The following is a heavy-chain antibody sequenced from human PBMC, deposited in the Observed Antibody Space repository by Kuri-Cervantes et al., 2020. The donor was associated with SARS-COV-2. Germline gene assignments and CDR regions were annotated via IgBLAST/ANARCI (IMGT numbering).Heavy chain of an antibody. CDR1: GGSISSRSYS. D-gene: IGHD1-26*01. Sequence: ESLKISCSVSGGSISSRSYSWGWIRQPPGKKLEWIGTIYYSGSTYYNPSLKSRVTISVDKSKNQFSLRLSSVTAADTAVYYCARGAEGSPFDYWGQGTLVTVSS. CDR3: ARGAEGSPFDY. V-gene: IGHV4-39*01. CDR2: IYYSGST. J-gene: IGHJ4*02.